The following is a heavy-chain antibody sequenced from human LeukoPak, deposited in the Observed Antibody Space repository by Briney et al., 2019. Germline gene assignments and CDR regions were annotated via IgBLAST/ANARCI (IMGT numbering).Heavy chain of an antibody. CDR2: INPSGGST. V-gene: IGHV1-46*01. CDR1: GYTFTSYY. D-gene: IGHD3-9*01. Sequence: ASVKVSCKASGYTFTSYYMHWVRQAPGQGLEWMGIINPSGGSTSYAQKFQGRVTMTRDTSTSTVYMELRSLRSDDTAVYYCARVAGAYYDILTGPDGRDYWGQGTLVTVSS. J-gene: IGHJ4*02. CDR3: ARVAGAYYDILTGPDGRDY.